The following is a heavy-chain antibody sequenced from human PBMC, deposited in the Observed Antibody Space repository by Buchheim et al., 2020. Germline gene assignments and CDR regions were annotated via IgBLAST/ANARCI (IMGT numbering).Heavy chain of an antibody. CDR1: GFTFSSYG. CDR2: ISYDGSNK. J-gene: IGHJ4*02. Sequence: QVQLVESGGGVVQPGRSLRLSCAASGFTFSSYGMHWVRQAPGKGLEWVAVISYDGSNKYYADSVKGRFTISRDNSKNTLYLQMNSLRAEDTAVYYWAKDDYYDSRGYYPSFDYWGQGTL. D-gene: IGHD3-22*01. CDR3: AKDDYYDSRGYYPSFDY. V-gene: IGHV3-30*18.